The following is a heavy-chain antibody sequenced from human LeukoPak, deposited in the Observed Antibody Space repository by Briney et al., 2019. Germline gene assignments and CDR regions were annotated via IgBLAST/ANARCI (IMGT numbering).Heavy chain of an antibody. CDR3: ARTRSDAFDI. V-gene: IGHV3-23*01. Sequence: GGSLRLSCAASGFTFSTYSMTWVRLAPGKGLEWVTAITGSGGSTYYADSVKGRFSISRDYSKNTLYLQMNSPRAEDTAVYYCARTRSDAFDIWGQGTMVTVSS. CDR1: GFTFSTYS. CDR2: ITGSGGST. D-gene: IGHD1-14*01. J-gene: IGHJ3*02.